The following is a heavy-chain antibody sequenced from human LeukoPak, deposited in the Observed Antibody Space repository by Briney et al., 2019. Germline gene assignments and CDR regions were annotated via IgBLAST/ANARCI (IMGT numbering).Heavy chain of an antibody. CDR1: GGSISSYY. CDR2: IYYSGST. CDR3: ARESYDILTGYGGFDY. V-gene: IGHV4-59*01. J-gene: IGHJ4*02. Sequence: SETLSLTCTVSGGSISSYYWSRIRQPPGKGLEWIGYIYYSGSTNYNPSLKSRVTISVDTSKNQFSLKLSSVTAADTAVYYCARESYDILTGYGGFDYWGQGTLVTVSS. D-gene: IGHD3-9*01.